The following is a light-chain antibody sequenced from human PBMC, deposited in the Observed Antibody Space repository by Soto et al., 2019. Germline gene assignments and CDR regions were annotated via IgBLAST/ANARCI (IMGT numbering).Light chain of an antibody. V-gene: IGKV1-27*01. J-gene: IGKJ3*01. CDR1: QGIRNN. Sequence: DIPMTQSPSSLSASAGDKVTITCRASQGIRNNLAWYQQKPGKVPTLLIYAASTLQSGVPSRFSGSGSGTDFTLTISSLQPEDVATYYCQKYYSVPFTFGPGTKVEIK. CDR2: AAS. CDR3: QKYYSVPFT.